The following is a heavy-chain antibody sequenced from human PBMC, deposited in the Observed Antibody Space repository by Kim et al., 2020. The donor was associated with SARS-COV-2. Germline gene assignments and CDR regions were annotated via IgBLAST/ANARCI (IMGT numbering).Heavy chain of an antibody. CDR1: GFNFNYYG. Sequence: GGSLRLSCVVSGFNFNYYGMHWVRQAPGKGLEWVAGISYDGSKKFYADSLMGRFTISRDSSKNTLYLQMDSLISEDTAVYYCAKRGGVFDFSSSSYIDY. J-gene: IGHJ4*01. CDR3: AKRGGVFDFSSSSYIDY. D-gene: IGHD3-3*01. V-gene: IGHV3-30*18. CDR2: ISYDGSKK.